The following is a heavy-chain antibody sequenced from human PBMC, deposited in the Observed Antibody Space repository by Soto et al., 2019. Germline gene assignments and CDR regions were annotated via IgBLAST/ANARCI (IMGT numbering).Heavy chain of an antibody. CDR1: GFIFDDYA. Sequence: EVQLVESGGNLVQPGKSLRLSCAASGFIFDDYAMHWVRQVPGKGLEWVSAISWHSGTIAYADSVKGRFTISRDNAKNSLYLQMNSLRSEDTAFYYCAQDREGSSGWDGMDGWGQGTTVTVSS. CDR3: AQDREGSSGWDGMDG. D-gene: IGHD3-22*01. CDR2: ISWHSGTI. V-gene: IGHV3-9*01. J-gene: IGHJ6*02.